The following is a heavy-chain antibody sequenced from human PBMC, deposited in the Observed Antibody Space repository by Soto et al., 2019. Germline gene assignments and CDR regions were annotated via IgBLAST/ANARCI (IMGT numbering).Heavy chain of an antibody. V-gene: IGHV4-4*02. CDR2: IYHSGSP. CDR1: GGSISSTNW. CDR3: ATLPPRIVVALLPIPT. D-gene: IGHD2-21*01. Sequence: QVQLRESGPGLVKTSGTLSLTCVVSGGSISSTNWWSWVRQPPGKGLEWIGEIYHSGSPTFSPSLRGRATISVDKSNNHLSLRLRSVTAADSAVYYCATLPPRIVVALLPIPTWGQGILVTVSS. J-gene: IGHJ5*02.